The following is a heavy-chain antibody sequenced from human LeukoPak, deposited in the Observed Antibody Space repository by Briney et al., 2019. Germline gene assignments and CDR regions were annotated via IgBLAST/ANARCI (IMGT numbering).Heavy chain of an antibody. V-gene: IGHV4-38-2*02. CDR3: ARELRGYCSSTSCYTGFLDDY. D-gene: IGHD2-2*02. Sequence: SETLSLTCTVSGYSISSGYYWGWIRQPPGKGLEWIGSIYHSGSTYYNPSLKSRVTISVDTSKNQFSLKLSSVTAADTAVYYCARELRGYCSSTSCYTGFLDDYWGQGTLVTVSS. CDR2: IYHSGST. CDR1: GYSISSGYY. J-gene: IGHJ4*02.